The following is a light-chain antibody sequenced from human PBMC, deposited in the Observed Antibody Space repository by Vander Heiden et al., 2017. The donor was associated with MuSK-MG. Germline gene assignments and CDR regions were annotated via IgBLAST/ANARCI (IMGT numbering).Light chain of an antibody. V-gene: IGLV1-40*01. CDR1: SSNIGAGYD. Sequence: QSVLTQPPSVSGAPGQRVTISCTGSSSNIGAGYDVHWYQQLPGTAPNLLIYGNSNRPSGVPDRFSGSKSGTSASLAITGLQAEDEADYYCQSYDSSLSGWVVFGGGTKLTVL. CDR3: QSYDSSLSGWVV. J-gene: IGLJ2*01. CDR2: GNS.